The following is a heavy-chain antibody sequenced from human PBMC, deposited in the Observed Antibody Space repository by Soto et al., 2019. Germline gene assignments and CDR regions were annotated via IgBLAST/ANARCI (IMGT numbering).Heavy chain of an antibody. J-gene: IGHJ4*02. V-gene: IGHV4-39*01. CDR1: ACSISSSSYF. Sequence: LQLQESGPGLVKPSETLSLTCTVSACSISSSSYFSGWLSQPPGKGLEWIGTIDYRGSTSYNPSLKSRVTISVDTSKNQFSLTLSSVTAADTAVYYCATRLYHSRGYYYVPYWGQGTLVTVSS. CDR3: ATRLYHSRGYYYVPY. D-gene: IGHD3-22*01. CDR2: IDYRGST.